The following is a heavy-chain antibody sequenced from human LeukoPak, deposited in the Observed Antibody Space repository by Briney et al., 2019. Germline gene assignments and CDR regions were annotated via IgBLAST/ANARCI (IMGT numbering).Heavy chain of an antibody. CDR1: GGSISSSSYY. CDR3: ARGDYYGSGSYYNRRYYYYYMDV. CDR2: INHSGNT. Sequence: PSETLSLTCTVSGGSISSSSYYWGWIRQPPGKGLEWLGEINHSGNTNYNPSLKSRVTLSVDTSKNQFSLKVTSVTAADTAVYYCARGDYYGSGSYYNRRYYYYYMDVWGKGTTVTVSS. D-gene: IGHD3-10*01. V-gene: IGHV4-39*07. J-gene: IGHJ6*03.